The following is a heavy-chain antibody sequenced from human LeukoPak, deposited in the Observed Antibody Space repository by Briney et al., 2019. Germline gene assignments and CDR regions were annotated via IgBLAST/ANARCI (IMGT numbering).Heavy chain of an antibody. CDR3: ARDGSLGELSLYATDY. J-gene: IGHJ4*02. CDR2: ISSSSSYT. CDR1: GFTFSDYY. Sequence: GGSLRLSCAASGFTFSDYYMSWIRQAPGKGLEWVSYISSSSSYTNYADSVKGRFTISRDNAKNSLYLQMNSLRAEDTAVYYRARDGSLGELSLYATDYWGQGTLVTVSS. V-gene: IGHV3-11*06. D-gene: IGHD3-16*02.